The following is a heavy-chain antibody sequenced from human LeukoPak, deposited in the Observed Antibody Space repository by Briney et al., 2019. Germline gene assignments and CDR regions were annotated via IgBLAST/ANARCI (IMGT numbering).Heavy chain of an antibody. D-gene: IGHD3-22*01. J-gene: IGHJ4*02. CDR1: GGTFSSYA. V-gene: IGHV1-69*04. CDR2: IIPIFGIA. CDR3: ARDPTHDYYDSSGYQGY. Sequence: GASVKVSSKASGGTFSSYAISWVRQAPGQGLEWMGRIIPIFGIANYAQKFQGRVTITADKSTSTAYMELSSLRSEDTAVYYCARDPTHDYYDSSGYQGYWGQGTLVTVSS.